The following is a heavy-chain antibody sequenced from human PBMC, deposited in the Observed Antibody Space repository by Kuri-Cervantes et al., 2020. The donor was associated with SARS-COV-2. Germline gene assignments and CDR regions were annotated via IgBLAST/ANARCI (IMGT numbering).Heavy chain of an antibody. V-gene: IGHV4-30-2*03. CDR3: ARRNSPYSSSSYYFDY. D-gene: IGHD6-13*01. CDR1: GGSISSGGYS. J-gene: IGHJ4*02. CDR2: IYYSGST. Sequence: SQTLSLTCAVSGGSISSGGYSWSWIRQPPGKGLEWIGSIYYSGSTYYNPSLKSRVTISVDTSKNQFSLKLSSVTAADTAVYYCARRNSPYSSSSYYFDYWGQGTLVTVSS.